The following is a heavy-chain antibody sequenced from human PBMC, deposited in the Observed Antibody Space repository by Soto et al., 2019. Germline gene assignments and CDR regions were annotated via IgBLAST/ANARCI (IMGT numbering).Heavy chain of an antibody. Sequence: GGSLRLSCAVSGFTFDDYAMNWVRQAPGKGLEWVSTISSNSAYIYYTDALRGRFTISRDNAKNSLHLQMNSLRAEDTAVYYCTRDASRDSSARGWFDPWGPGTLVTVSS. CDR1: GFTFDDYA. CDR2: ISSNSAYI. D-gene: IGHD6-13*01. CDR3: TRDASRDSSARGWFDP. J-gene: IGHJ5*02. V-gene: IGHV3-21*01.